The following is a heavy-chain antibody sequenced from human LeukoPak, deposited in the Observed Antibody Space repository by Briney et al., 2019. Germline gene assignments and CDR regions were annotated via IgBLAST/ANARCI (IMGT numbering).Heavy chain of an antibody. CDR2: IKSKSEGGTR. V-gene: IGHV3-15*01. Sequence: GVSLRFSCAASGFTFSSYAMHWVRQAPGKGLEWVGRIKSKSEGGTRDFAAPVKGRVTISRDESKNTLYLQMNSLKIEDTAVYYCAAGTGTSDFDYWGQGTLVTVSS. D-gene: IGHD1-7*01. CDR3: AAGTGTSDFDY. J-gene: IGHJ4*02. CDR1: GFTFSSYA.